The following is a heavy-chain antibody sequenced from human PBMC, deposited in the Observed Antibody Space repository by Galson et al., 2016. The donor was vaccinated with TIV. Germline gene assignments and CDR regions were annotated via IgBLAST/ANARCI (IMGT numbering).Heavy chain of an antibody. CDR1: GFSSSTSR. J-gene: IGHJ4*02. CDR3: ARGSGWTHDY. CDR2: IKEDGSEK. D-gene: IGHD6-19*01. V-gene: IGHV3-7*04. Sequence: SLRLSCAASGFSSSTSRINWVRQAPGKGLEWLAMIKEDGSEKDYVDSVKGRFTISRDAASDSVYLQMNSLRAEDTAVYYCARGSGWTHDYWGQGTLVTVSS.